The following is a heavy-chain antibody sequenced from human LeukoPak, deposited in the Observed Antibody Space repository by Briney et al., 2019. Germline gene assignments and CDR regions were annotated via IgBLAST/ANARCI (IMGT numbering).Heavy chain of an antibody. J-gene: IGHJ4*02. CDR2: VNHSGST. Sequence: PSETLSLTCAVYGGSFSGYYWSWIRQPPGKGLEWIGEVNHSGSTNYNPSLKSRVTISVDTSKNQFSLKLSSVTAADTAVYYCARGTDWGQGTLVTVSS. CDR3: ARGTD. V-gene: IGHV4-34*01. CDR1: GGSFSGYY.